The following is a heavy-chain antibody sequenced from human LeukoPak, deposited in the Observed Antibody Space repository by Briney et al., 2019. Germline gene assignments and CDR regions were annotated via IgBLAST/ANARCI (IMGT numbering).Heavy chain of an antibody. V-gene: IGHV3-30*04. D-gene: IGHD6-13*01. J-gene: IGHJ4*02. CDR1: GITFRSYA. CDR2: ISYDGSNK. CDR3: AKSDTPWGSWYYFDY. Sequence: PGGALRLSCAASGITFRSYAMHWVRQAPGKGLEWVAVISYDGSNKYYADSVKGRFTISRDNSKNTLYLQMNSLRAEDTAVYYCAKSDTPWGSWYYFDYWGQGTLVTVSS.